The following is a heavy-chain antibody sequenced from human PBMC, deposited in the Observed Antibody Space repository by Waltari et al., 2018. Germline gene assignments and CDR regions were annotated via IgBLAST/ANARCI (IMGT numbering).Heavy chain of an antibody. J-gene: IGHJ4*02. D-gene: IGHD3-22*01. CDR3: ARGSARLTMIVVVITSSPYFDY. Sequence: QVQLQQWGAGLLKPSETLSLTCAVYGGSFSGYYWSWIRQPPGKGLEGIGEINHSGRTNYNPSLKSRVTIAVDTSKNQFSLKLSSVTAVDTAVYYCARGSARLTMIVVVITSSPYFDYWGQGTLVTVSS. CDR1: GGSFSGYY. V-gene: IGHV4-34*01. CDR2: INHSGRT.